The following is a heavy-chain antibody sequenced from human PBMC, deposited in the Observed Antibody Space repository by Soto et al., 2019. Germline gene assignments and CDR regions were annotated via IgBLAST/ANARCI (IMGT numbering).Heavy chain of an antibody. D-gene: IGHD3-3*01. J-gene: IGHJ5*02. CDR2: VSGDGMGR. CDR1: GFTFSSYW. Sequence: TGGSLRLSCSASGFTFSSYWMHWVRQSPGKGLEWVGHVSGDGMGRYYADSVKGRFSISRDNAKNMLYLQMNSLRAEDTAVYYCVTSRGAANYDFFAWGQGTLVTVSS. CDR3: VTSRGAANYDFFA. V-gene: IGHV3-64D*06.